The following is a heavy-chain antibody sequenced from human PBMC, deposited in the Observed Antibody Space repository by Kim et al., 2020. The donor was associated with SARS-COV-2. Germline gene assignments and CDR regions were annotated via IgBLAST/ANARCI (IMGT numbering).Heavy chain of an antibody. J-gene: IGHJ6*02. CDR3: ASAHNYFGAGTHNNYFGMDV. Sequence: SQTLSLTCAISGDTVSNNHAAWSWIRQSPSRGLEWLGRTYYRSKWYNDYAVSVKSRMTINPDTSKNQFSLQLNSVTLEDTAVYYCASAHNYFGAGTHNNYFGMDVWGQGTTVTVSS. CDR2: TYYRSKWYN. D-gene: IGHD3-10*01. V-gene: IGHV6-1*01. CDR1: GDTVSNNHAA.